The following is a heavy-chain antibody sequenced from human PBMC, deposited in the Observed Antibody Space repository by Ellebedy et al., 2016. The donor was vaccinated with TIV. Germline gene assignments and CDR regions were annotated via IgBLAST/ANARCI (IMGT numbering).Heavy chain of an antibody. V-gene: IGHV3-33*01. D-gene: IGHD1-26*01. J-gene: IGHJ3*01. CDR3: ARVGWDLVAASDV. CDR1: GITFSTHN. CDR2: IGHDGSNK. Sequence: GESLKISCTASGITFSTHNLHWVRHAPGKGLEWVAVIGHDGSNKYYAASLEGRFTISRGNSKNKLYLQMNSLRPDDTAVYYCARVGWDLVAASDVWGHGTMVTVSS.